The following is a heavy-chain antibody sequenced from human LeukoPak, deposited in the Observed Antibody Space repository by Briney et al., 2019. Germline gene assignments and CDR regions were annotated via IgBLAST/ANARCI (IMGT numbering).Heavy chain of an antibody. V-gene: IGHV4-61*01. J-gene: IGHJ4*02. Sequence: SETLSLTCPVSGGSVSSGSHYWSWIRQPPGKGLEWIGYIYYSGSTNYNPSLKSRVTISVDTSKNQFSLKLSSVTAADTAVYYCARWWELLDYFDYWGQGTLVTVSS. CDR1: GGSVSSGSHY. CDR3: ARWWELLDYFDY. CDR2: IYYSGST. D-gene: IGHD1-26*01.